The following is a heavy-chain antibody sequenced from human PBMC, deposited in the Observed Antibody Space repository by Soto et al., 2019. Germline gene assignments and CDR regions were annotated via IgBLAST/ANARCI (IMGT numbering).Heavy chain of an antibody. J-gene: IGHJ6*02. D-gene: IGHD6-13*01. V-gene: IGHV1-18*01. CDR2: ISAYNGNT. CDR3: ARQEVAAAGTFSFYYGMDV. Sequence: ASVKVSCKASGYTFTSYGISWVRQAPGQGLEWMGWISAYNGNTNYAQKLQGRVTMTTDTSTSTAYMELRSLRSDDTAVYYCARQEVAAAGTFSFYYGMDVWGQGTTVTVSS. CDR1: GYTFTSYG.